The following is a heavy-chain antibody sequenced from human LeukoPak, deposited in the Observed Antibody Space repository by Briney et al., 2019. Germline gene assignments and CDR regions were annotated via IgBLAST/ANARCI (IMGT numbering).Heavy chain of an antibody. CDR1: GGSISSGGYY. D-gene: IGHD6-19*01. CDR3: ARILAVAGSFDY. Sequence: PSETLSLTCTVSGGSISSGGYYWSWIRQHPGKGLEWIGYIYYSGSTYYNPSLKSRVTISVDTSKNQFSLKLSSVTAADTAVYYCARILAVAGSFDYWGQGTLVTVSS. CDR2: IYYSGST. V-gene: IGHV4-31*03. J-gene: IGHJ4*02.